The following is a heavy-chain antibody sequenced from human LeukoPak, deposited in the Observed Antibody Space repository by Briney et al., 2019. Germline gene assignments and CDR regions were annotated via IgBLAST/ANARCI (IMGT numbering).Heavy chain of an antibody. J-gene: IGHJ3*02. D-gene: IGHD3-22*01. Sequence: SETLSLTCTVSGDSISGSDYYWSWIRQPAGKGLEWIGRISSSGSTNYNPSLKSRVTISVDTSKNRFSLKLSSVTAADTAVYFCARGPYSYDSSGAFDIWGQGTMVTVSS. CDR1: GDSISGSDYY. CDR2: ISSSGST. CDR3: ARGPYSYDSSGAFDI. V-gene: IGHV4-61*02.